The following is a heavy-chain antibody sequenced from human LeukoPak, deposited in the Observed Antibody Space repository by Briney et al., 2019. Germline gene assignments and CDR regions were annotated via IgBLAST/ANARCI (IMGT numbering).Heavy chain of an antibody. D-gene: IGHD3-22*01. Sequence: PSETLSLTCTVSGGSISSSSYYWGWIRQPPGKGLEWIGSIYNSGSTYYSPSLKSRVIISVDTSKNQFSLKLSSVTAADTAVYFCARREYYDSSGYRWGQGTLVTVSS. J-gene: IGHJ4*02. CDR2: IYNSGST. CDR1: GGSISSSSYY. CDR3: ARREYYDSSGYR. V-gene: IGHV4-39*01.